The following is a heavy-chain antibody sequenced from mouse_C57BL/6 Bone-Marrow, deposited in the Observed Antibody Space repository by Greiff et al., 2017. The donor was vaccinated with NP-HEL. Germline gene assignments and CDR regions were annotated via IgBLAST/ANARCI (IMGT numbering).Heavy chain of an antibody. CDR3: ARITTVVAKDYAMDY. CDR2: ISGGVGNT. V-gene: IGHV5-9*01. Sequence: EVQVVESGGGLVKPGGSLKLSCAASGFTFSSYTMSWVRQTPEKRLEWVATISGGVGNTYYPDSVKGRFTISRDNAKNTLYLQMSSLRSEDTALYYCARITTVVAKDYAMDYWGQGTSVTVSS. CDR1: GFTFSSYT. D-gene: IGHD1-1*01. J-gene: IGHJ4*01.